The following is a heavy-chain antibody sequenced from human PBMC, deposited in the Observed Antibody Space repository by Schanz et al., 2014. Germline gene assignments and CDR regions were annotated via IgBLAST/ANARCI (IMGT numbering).Heavy chain of an antibody. J-gene: IGHJ4*02. CDR2: IGVDGTTT. D-gene: IGHD3-10*01. Sequence: EVELVESGGGLVQPGGSLRLSCAASGFTFTNYAMSWVRQAPGKGLEWVSVIGVDGTTTYYADSVKGRFTISRDNSKNTLYLQMNSLRAEDTAVYYCARIGGSVFDYWAQGTLVTVSS. CDR1: GFTFTNYA. V-gene: IGHV3-23*04. CDR3: ARIGGSVFDY.